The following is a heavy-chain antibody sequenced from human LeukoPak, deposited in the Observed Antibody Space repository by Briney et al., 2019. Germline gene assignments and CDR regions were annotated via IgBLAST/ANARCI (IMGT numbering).Heavy chain of an antibody. J-gene: IGHJ4*02. Sequence: GESLKISCKGSGYSFTSYWIGLVRQMPGKGLEWMGIMYPGDSDTRYSPSFQGQVTISADQSISTAYLQWSSLKASDTAMYYCARLSYYYDSSGYTHYFDYWGQGTLVTVSS. CDR3: ARLSYYYDSSGYTHYFDY. CDR2: MYPGDSDT. CDR1: GYSFTSYW. V-gene: IGHV5-51*01. D-gene: IGHD3-22*01.